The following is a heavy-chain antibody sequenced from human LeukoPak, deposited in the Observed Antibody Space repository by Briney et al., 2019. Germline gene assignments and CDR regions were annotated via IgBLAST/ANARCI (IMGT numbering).Heavy chain of an antibody. J-gene: IGHJ2*01. D-gene: IGHD3-22*01. V-gene: IGHV3-66*01. CDR3: AREGYYDSRAYGFDL. CDR1: GFTDSSKY. CDR2: IYSGRST. Sequence: GGSLRLSCAASGFTDSSKYMSCLRKAPGKGRDCVSVIYSGRSTYYADSVKGRFTISRDNSKNTQYLQMNSLRAEDTAVYYCAREGYYDSRAYGFDLWGRGTLVTVSS.